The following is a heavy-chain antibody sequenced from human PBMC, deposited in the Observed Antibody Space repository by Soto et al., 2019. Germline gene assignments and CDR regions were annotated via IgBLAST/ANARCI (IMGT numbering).Heavy chain of an antibody. CDR2: IYYSGST. D-gene: IGHD6-19*01. CDR3: ARHEAPSGWYFDY. V-gene: IGHV4-39*01. Sequence: SQTLPLTCTVSGGSISNRSYCLSWIRPPPGKGLEWIGSIYYSGSTYYNPSLKSRVTISVDTSKNQFSLKLSSVTAADTAVYYCARHEAPSGWYFDYWGQGTLVTVSS. CDR1: GGSISNRSYC. J-gene: IGHJ4*02.